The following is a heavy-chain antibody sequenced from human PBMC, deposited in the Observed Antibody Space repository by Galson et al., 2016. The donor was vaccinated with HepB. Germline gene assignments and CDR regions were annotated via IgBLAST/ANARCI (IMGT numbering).Heavy chain of an antibody. D-gene: IGHD2/OR15-2a*01. V-gene: IGHV3-21*01. CDR2: INFSSGYI. CDR1: GFSFSDSS. CDR3: VREQYPTDAFDI. J-gene: IGHJ3*02. Sequence: SLRLSCAASGFSFSDSSMNWVRQAPGKGPEWVSSINFSSGYIHYVDSVRGRFTISRDNARNSLYLQMNSLRAEDTAVYYCVREQYPTDAFDIWGPGTMVIVSS.